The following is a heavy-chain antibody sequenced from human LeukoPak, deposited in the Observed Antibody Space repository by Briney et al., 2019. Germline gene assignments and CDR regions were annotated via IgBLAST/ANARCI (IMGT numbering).Heavy chain of an antibody. CDR2: ITSSGAGS. CDR1: GFTFSSYA. CDR3: AKDRPNYYETNGHYYRRDGDF. J-gene: IGHJ4*02. V-gene: IGHV3-23*01. D-gene: IGHD3-22*01. Sequence: PGGSLRLSCAASGFTFSSYAMSWVRQAPGKGLEWVSSITSSGAGSYYADSVKGRFTISRDNSENTLYLQMSSLRAGDTAVYYCAKDRPNYYETNGHYYRRDGDFWGQGTLVTVSS.